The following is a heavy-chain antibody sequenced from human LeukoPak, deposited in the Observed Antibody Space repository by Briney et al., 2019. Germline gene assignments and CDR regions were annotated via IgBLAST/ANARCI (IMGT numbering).Heavy chain of an antibody. V-gene: IGHV1-2*06. CDR1: GYTFTGYY. Sequence: ASVKVSCKASGYTFTGYYMHWVRQAPGQGLEWMGRINPNSGGTSYAQKFQGRVTMTRDTSISTAYMELSRLRSDDTAVYYCARFTYCGSTSCYPFDYWGQGTLVTVSS. CDR2: INPNSGGT. CDR3: ARFTYCGSTSCYPFDY. J-gene: IGHJ4*02. D-gene: IGHD2-2*01.